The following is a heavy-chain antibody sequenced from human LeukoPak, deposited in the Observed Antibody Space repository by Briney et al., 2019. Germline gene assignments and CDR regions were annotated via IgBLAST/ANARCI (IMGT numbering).Heavy chain of an antibody. CDR1: GYTFTSCY. Sequence: ASVKVSCKASGYTFTSCYIHWVRQAPGQGPEWMGMINPSGGSTTYTQKFQGRVTMTRDTSTSTVYMELSSLRSEDTAVYYCARGGTICSGGDCYLNWLDPWGQGTLVTVSS. CDR2: INPSGGST. CDR3: ARGGTICSGGDCYLNWLDP. D-gene: IGHD2-21*02. V-gene: IGHV1-46*01. J-gene: IGHJ5*02.